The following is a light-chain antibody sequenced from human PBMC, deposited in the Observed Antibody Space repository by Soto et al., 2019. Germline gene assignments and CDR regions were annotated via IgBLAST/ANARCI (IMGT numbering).Light chain of an antibody. CDR1: SSDVGGYNY. CDR2: DVS. J-gene: IGLJ2*01. V-gene: IGLV2-11*01. CDR3: CSDAGTVV. Sequence: QSALTQPRSVSGSPGQSVTISCTGTSSDVGGYNYVSWYQQHPGKAPRLMIYDVSKRPSGVPDRFSGSKSGNTASLTISGLQAADEADYYCCSDAGTVVFGGGTKVTVL.